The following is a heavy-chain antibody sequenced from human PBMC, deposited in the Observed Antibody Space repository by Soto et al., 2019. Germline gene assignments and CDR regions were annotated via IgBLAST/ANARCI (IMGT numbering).Heavy chain of an antibody. CDR3: ARDMGAYCGGDCYWSLDY. CDR2: ISAYNGNT. V-gene: IGHV1-18*01. CDR1: GYTFTSYG. Sequence: GASVKVSCKASGYTFTSYGISWVRQAPGQGLEWMGWISAYNGNTNYAQKLQGRVTMTTDTSTSTAYMELRSLRSDDTAVYYCARDMGAYCGGDCYWSLDYWGQGTLVTVSS. J-gene: IGHJ4*02. D-gene: IGHD2-21*01.